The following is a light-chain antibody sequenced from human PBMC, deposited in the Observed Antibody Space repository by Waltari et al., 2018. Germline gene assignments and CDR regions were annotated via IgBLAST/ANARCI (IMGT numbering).Light chain of an antibody. V-gene: IGLV1-36*01. CDR1: SSNIGRNG. Sequence: QSVLTQPPSVSEAPRQRVTISCSGSSSNIGRNGVNWYQQVPGKAPNLLIYFDDRLPVGVSDRFSASMSGTSASLAISGLQSDDEADYYCSVCDASVNGVIFGGGTRLTVL. J-gene: IGLJ2*01. CDR2: FDD. CDR3: SVCDASVNGVI.